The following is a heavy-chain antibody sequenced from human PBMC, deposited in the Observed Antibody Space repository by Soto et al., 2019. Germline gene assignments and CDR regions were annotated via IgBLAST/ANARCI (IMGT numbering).Heavy chain of an antibody. D-gene: IGHD1-7*01. J-gene: IGHJ6*02. CDR1: GFTFSSYG. Sequence: QVQLVESGGGVVQPGRSLRLSCAASGFTFSSYGMHWVRQAPGKGLEWVAVISYDGSNKYYADSVKGRFTISRDNSKNTLYLQMNSVRAEDTAVYYCAKDHLGVTGTTSYGMDVWGQGTTVTVSS. V-gene: IGHV3-30*18. CDR2: ISYDGSNK. CDR3: AKDHLGVTGTTSYGMDV.